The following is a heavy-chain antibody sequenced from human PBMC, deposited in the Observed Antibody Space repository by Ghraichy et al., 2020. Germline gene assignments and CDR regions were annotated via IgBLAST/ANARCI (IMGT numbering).Heavy chain of an antibody. CDR1: GGSISSGGYS. CDR3: AREGGYDSSGYYYGFDY. Sequence: SETLSLTCAVSGGSISSGGYSWSWIRQPPGKGLEWIGYIYHSGSTYYNPSLKSRVTISVDRSKNQFSLKLSSVTAADTAVYYCAREGGYDSSGYYYGFDYWGQGTLVTVSS. D-gene: IGHD3-22*01. CDR2: IYHSGST. J-gene: IGHJ4*02. V-gene: IGHV4-30-2*01.